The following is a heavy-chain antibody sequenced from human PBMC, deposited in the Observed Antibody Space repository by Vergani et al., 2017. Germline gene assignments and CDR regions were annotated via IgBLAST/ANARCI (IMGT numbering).Heavy chain of an antibody. CDR1: GFTFSSYA. CDR2: ISGSGGST. CDR3: AKGVAVESSTCPRVHWFAP. V-gene: IGHV3-23*01. J-gene: IGHJ5*02. Sequence: EVQLLESGGGLVQPGGSLRLSCAASGFTFSSYAMSWVRQAPGKGLEWVSAISGSGGSTYYADSVKGRFTISRDNSKNTLYLQMNSLRAEDTAVYYCAKGVAVESSTCPRVHWFAPGGQGPLVTVSS. D-gene: IGHD6-13*01.